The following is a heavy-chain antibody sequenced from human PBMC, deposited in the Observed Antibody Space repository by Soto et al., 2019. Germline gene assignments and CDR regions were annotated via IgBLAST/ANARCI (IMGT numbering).Heavy chain of an antibody. J-gene: IGHJ4*02. V-gene: IGHV1-46*03. CDR3: ARDGGYGDYYFDY. D-gene: IGHD4-17*01. CDR1: GYTFTNYY. CDR2: INPSGGST. Sequence: QVQLVQSGAEVKKPGASVKVSCKASGYTFTNYYMHWVRQAPGQGLEWMGIINPSGGSTSYAQKFQARVTMTRDTSTSTVYMELSSLRSEDTAVFYCARDGGYGDYYFDYWGQGTLVTVSS.